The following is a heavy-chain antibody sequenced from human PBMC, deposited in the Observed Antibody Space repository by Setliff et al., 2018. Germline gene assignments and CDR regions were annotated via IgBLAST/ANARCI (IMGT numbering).Heavy chain of an antibody. Sequence: ETLSLTCAVYGGSFSGYYWSWIRQPPGKGLEWIGEINHSGSTNYNPSLKTRVTISVDTSKNQLSLKLTSVTAADTAVYYCARGPNSNDWYVNYWGQGTPVTVSS. CDR2: INHSGST. D-gene: IGHD6-19*01. CDR1: GGSFSGYY. CDR3: ARGPNSNDWYVNY. J-gene: IGHJ4*02. V-gene: IGHV4-34*01.